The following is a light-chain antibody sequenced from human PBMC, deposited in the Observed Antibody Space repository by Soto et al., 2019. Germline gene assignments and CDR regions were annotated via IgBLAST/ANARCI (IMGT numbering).Light chain of an antibody. J-gene: IGLJ1*01. CDR2: NVR. CDR3: CSYTTGSTLV. CDR1: NTDIGNYDS. V-gene: IGLV2-14*03. Sequence: QSALIQPASLSGSPGQSITISCAGTNTDIGNYDSVARYQHNPGKAPKLLIYNVRSRPSGVSSRFSGAKSGNTASLSLSGLQPEDEADYYCCSYTTGSTLVFGTGTKLTVL.